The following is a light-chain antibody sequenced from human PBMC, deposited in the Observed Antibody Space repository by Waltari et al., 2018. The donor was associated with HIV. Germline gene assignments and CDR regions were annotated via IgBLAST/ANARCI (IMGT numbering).Light chain of an antibody. CDR1: SCPVHRGFF. CDR2: NTD. V-gene: IGLV8-61*01. J-gene: IGLJ3*02. Sequence: QTVVTQEPSLSVSPGDTITLTCSLRSCPVHRGFFPSWYQQTPGQPPRALIYNTDTRSSGVPNRFSGSILGNKAALTITGAQPSDDSDYYCLLYLSTGRVFGGGTRLTVL. CDR3: LLYLSTGRV.